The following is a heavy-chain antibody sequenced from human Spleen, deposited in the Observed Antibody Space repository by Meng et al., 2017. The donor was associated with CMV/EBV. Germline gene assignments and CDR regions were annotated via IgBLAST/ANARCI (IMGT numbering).Heavy chain of an antibody. CDR3: ARVPYCSSTSCYPLFDY. V-gene: IGHV4-31*02. Sequence: ISSGGSYWSWIRQPPGKGLEWIGYIYYSGSTYYNPSLKSRVTISVDTSKNQFSLKLSSVTAADTAVYYCARVPYCSSTSCYPLFDYWGQGTLVTVSS. J-gene: IGHJ4*02. D-gene: IGHD2-2*01. CDR1: ISSGGSY. CDR2: IYYSGST.